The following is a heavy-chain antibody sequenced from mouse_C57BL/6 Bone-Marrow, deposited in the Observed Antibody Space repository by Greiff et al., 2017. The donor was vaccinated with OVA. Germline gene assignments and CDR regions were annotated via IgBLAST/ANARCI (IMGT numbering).Heavy chain of an antibody. Sequence: DVKLQQSGPELVKPGASVKISCKASGYTFTDYYMNWVKQSHGKSLEWIGDINPNNGGTSYNQKFKGKATLTVDKSSSTAYMELRSLTSEDSAVYYCAFITTVVDYYAMDYWGQGTSVTVSS. CDR3: AFITTVVDYYAMDY. D-gene: IGHD1-1*01. CDR2: INPNNGGT. J-gene: IGHJ4*01. V-gene: IGHV1-26*01. CDR1: GYTFTDYY.